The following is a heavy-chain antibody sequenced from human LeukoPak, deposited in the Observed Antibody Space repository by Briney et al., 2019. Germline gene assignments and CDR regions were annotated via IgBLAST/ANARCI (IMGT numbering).Heavy chain of an antibody. J-gene: IGHJ4*02. Sequence: GGSLRLSCAASRSTFNTYAVNWVRQAPGKGLERVSAISGNGDITYYADSVRGRFTISRDNSKNTLYLQMNSLRAEDTAVYYCARVKRDCSGGTCYCYDYWGQGTLVTVSS. V-gene: IGHV3-23*01. CDR1: RSTFNTYA. CDR3: ARVKRDCSGGTCYCYDY. CDR2: ISGNGDIT. D-gene: IGHD2-15*01.